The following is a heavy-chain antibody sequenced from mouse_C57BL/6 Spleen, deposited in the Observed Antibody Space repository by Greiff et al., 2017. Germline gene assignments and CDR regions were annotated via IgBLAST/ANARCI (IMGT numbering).Heavy chain of an antibody. CDR1: GFTFSSYA. J-gene: IGHJ4*01. CDR2: ISSGGDYT. D-gene: IGHD2-3*01. V-gene: IGHV5-9-1*02. Sequence: EVKLQESGEGLVKPGGSLKLSCAASGFTFSSYAMSWVRQTPEKRLEWVAYISSGGDYTYYADTVKGRFTISRDNARNTLYLQMSSLKSEDTAMYYCTRDRDGYSLMDYWGQGTSVTVSS. CDR3: TRDRDGYSLMDY.